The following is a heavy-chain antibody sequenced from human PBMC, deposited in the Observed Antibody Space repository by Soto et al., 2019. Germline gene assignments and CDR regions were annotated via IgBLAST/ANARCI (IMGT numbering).Heavy chain of an antibody. CDR1: GFTFSRHD. V-gene: IGHV3-13*01. CDR2: TGTTGDT. J-gene: IGHJ2*01. Sequence: EVQLVESGGGLVQPGGSLRLSCVASGFTFSRHDMHWVRQVPGKGLEWVSGTGTTGDTYYPGSVKGRFIISREDAKNSLYLQMNTLRAGDTAVYYCARDQVHADGSWFFDLWGRGTLVTVSS. CDR3: ARDQVHADGSWFFDL.